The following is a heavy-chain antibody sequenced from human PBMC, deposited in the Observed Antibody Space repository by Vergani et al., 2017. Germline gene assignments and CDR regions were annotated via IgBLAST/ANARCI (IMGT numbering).Heavy chain of an antibody. CDR2: IYYSGTT. V-gene: IGHV4-31*03. Sequence: QVQLQESGPGLVKASQTLSLTCSVSGAYVGSGGYYWTWVRQRPGMGLDWIGYIYYSGTTYYNPSLESRLTISLDTSENHLSLKLTSVTDADTAVYYCARDLTAWGITIHLGEIENWFDPWGQGTLVTVSS. J-gene: IGHJ5*02. CDR3: ARDLTAWGITIHLGEIENWFDP. D-gene: IGHD3-3*01. CDR1: GAYVGSGGYY.